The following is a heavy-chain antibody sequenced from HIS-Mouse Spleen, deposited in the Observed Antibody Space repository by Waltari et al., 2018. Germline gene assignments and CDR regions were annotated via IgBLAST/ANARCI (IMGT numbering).Heavy chain of an antibody. D-gene: IGHD6-13*01. Sequence: QLQLQESGPGLVKPSETLSLTCTVSGGSISSSSYYWGWIRQPPGKGLWWIWSIYYSGSTYYNPSLKSRVTISVDTSKNQFSLKLSSVTAADTAVYYCAREIPYSSSWYDWYFDLWGRGTLVTVSS. V-gene: IGHV4-39*07. J-gene: IGHJ2*01. CDR2: IYYSGST. CDR1: GGSISSSSYY. CDR3: AREIPYSSSWYDWYFDL.